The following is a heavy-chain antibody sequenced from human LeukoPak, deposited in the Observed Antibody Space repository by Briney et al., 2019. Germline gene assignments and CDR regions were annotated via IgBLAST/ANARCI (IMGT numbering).Heavy chain of an antibody. J-gene: IGHJ3*02. V-gene: IGHV3-74*01. D-gene: IGHD2-15*01. CDR1: GLTITVHW. Sequence: GGSLRLSCAPSGLTITVHWRHWVRQAPGKGPIWVSRIKSDGSHTAYADSVKGRFTISRDNAKNTLSLQMNSLRADDRAGDYFGRAGVAYMSSSFNVVAFDIWGLGTMVTVSS. CDR3: GRAGVAYMSSSFNVVAFDI. CDR2: IKSDGSHT.